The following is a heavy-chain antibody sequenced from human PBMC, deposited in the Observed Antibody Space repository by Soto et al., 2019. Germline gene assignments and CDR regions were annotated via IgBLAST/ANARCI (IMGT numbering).Heavy chain of an antibody. Sequence: GGSLRLSCAASGFTFSSYWMSWVRQAPGKGLEWVANIKQDGSEKYYVDSVKGRFTISRDNAKNSLYLQMNSLRAEDTAVYYCARGEYYYDSSGYYGDYWGQGTLVTVSS. CDR2: IKQDGSEK. CDR3: ARGEYYYDSSGYYGDY. V-gene: IGHV3-7*01. CDR1: GFTFSSYW. D-gene: IGHD3-22*01. J-gene: IGHJ4*02.